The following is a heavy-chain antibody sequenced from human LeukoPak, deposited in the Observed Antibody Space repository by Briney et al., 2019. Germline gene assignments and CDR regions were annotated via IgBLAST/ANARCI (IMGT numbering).Heavy chain of an antibody. V-gene: IGHV3-74*01. J-gene: IGHJ4*02. Sequence: GGSLRLSCAVSGFIFSNHYMHWVRQAPGKGLVWVSRINNDGSITSYADSVKGRFTISRDNAKNTLYLRMNSLRAEDTAVYYCFLWFGGGGQGTLVTVSS. CDR1: GFIFSNHY. CDR2: INNDGSIT. D-gene: IGHD3-16*01. CDR3: FLWFGG.